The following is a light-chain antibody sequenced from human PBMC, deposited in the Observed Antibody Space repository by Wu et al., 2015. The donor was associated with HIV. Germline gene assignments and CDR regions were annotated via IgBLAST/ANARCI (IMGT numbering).Light chain of an antibody. CDR1: QSVSGT. V-gene: IGKV3-20*01. CDR2: DAS. J-gene: IGKJ2*03. CDR3: QQYGSSPLYS. Sequence: EIVLTQFPATLSFSPGETATLSCRASQSVSGTVAWYQQKTGQAPRLLVYDASNRAAGIPDRFSGGGFVTDFTLIISRLEPEDFAMYYCQQYGSSPLYSFGQGTKLEIK.